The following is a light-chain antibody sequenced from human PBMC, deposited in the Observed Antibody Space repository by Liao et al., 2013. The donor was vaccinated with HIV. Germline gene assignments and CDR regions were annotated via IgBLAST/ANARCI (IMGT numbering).Light chain of an antibody. CDR3: QVWDTTSEQAV. CDR1: NIGSKS. J-gene: IGLJ1*01. CDR2: YDS. Sequence: SDVLTQPPSVSVAPGKTARITCGGNNIGSKSVHWYQQKPGQAPVLVIYYDSDRPSGIPERFSGSNSGNTATLTISRAEAGDEADYYCQVWDTTSEQAVFGTGTKVTVL. V-gene: IGLV3-21*01.